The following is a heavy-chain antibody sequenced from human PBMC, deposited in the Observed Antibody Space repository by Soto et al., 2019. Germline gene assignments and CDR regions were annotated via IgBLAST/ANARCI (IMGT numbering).Heavy chain of an antibody. CDR1: GGSISSYY. J-gene: IGHJ4*02. Sequence: SETLSLTCTVSGGSISSYYWSLIRHPPGKGLEWIGYIYYSGSTNYNPSLKSRVTISVDTSKNQFSLKLSSVTAADTAVYYCARHYYGSGSYYNPYYFYYWGQGTLVTVSS. V-gene: IGHV4-59*08. D-gene: IGHD3-10*01. CDR3: ARHYYGSGSYYNPYYFYY. CDR2: IYYSGST.